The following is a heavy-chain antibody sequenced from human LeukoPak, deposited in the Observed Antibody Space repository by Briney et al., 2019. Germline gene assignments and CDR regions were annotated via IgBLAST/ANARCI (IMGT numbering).Heavy chain of an antibody. CDR3: AKQYSFGCFDY. J-gene: IGHJ4*02. CDR1: GFTFSSYG. D-gene: IGHD5-18*01. Sequence: GGSLRLSCAASGFTFSSYGMHWVRQAPGKGLEWAAVISYDGSNKYYADSVKGRFTISRDNSKNTLYLQMNSLRAEDTAVYYCAKQYSFGCFDYWGQGTLVTVSS. V-gene: IGHV3-30*18. CDR2: ISYDGSNK.